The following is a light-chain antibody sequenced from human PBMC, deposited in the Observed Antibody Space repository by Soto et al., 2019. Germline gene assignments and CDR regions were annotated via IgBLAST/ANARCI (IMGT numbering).Light chain of an antibody. CDR2: EVS. Sequence: QSALTQPASVSGSPGQSITISCTGTSSDVGNYNYVSWYQQHPGKAPKLMTYEVSNRPSGVSNRFSGSKSGNTASLTISGLQAEDEADYYCSSYRSSGTWVFGGGTKLTVL. CDR1: SSDVGNYNY. CDR3: SSYRSSGTWV. J-gene: IGLJ3*02. V-gene: IGLV2-14*01.